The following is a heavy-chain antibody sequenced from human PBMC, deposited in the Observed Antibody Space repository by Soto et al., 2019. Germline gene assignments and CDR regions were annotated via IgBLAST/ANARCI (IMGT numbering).Heavy chain of an antibody. Sequence: QVQLVESGGGVVQPGRSLRLSCAASGFTFSSYAIHWVRQAPGKGLEWVAVISYDGSNEYYADSVKGRFTISRDNSKDTLYLQMNSLRVEDTAVYYCERATAAAVDYWGQGTLVTVSS. CDR1: GFTFSSYA. CDR2: ISYDGSNE. CDR3: ERATAAAVDY. V-gene: IGHV3-30-3*01. J-gene: IGHJ4*02. D-gene: IGHD6-13*01.